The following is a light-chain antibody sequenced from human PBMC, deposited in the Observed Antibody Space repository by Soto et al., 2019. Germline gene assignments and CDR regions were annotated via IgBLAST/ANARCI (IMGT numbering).Light chain of an antibody. V-gene: IGLV2-14*01. J-gene: IGLJ3*02. CDR3: ISYTSSSTWV. Sequence: QSALTQPASXXXXPGQSITISCTGTSSDVGAYNYVSWYQQHPGTAPTLMIYEVSNRPSGVSDRFSGSRSGNTASLTISGLQAEDESDYYCISYTSSSTWVFGGGTKLTVL. CDR1: SSDVGAYNY. CDR2: EVS.